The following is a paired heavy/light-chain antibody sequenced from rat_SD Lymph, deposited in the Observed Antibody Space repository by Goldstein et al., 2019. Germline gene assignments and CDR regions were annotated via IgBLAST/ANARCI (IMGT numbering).Heavy chain of an antibody. D-gene: IGHD1-12*03. Sequence: EVQLVESGGGLVQPGRSLKLSCVASGFTFSNYGMNWIRQAPGKGLEWVAYISSGSSYIYYAETVKGRFTISRDNAKNTLYLQMTSLRSEDTALYYCARRGYDGYYGYNWFAYWGQGTLVTVSS. J-gene: IGHJ3*01. V-gene: IGHV5-34*01. CDR3: ARRGYDGYYGYNWFAY. CDR2: ISSGSSYI. CDR1: GFTFSNYG.
Light chain of an antibody. CDR2: DAT. CDR1: QDIGNY. J-gene: IGKJ2-1*01. CDR3: LQYKESPFT. Sequence: EIQMTQSPSYMSVSLGDRVTIICKASQDIGNYLRWFQQKPEKSPKQMIYDATNLAAGVPSRFSGSRSGSDHSLTISSLESEDIAIYYCLQYKESPFTFGAGTKLELK. V-gene: IGKV14S13*01.